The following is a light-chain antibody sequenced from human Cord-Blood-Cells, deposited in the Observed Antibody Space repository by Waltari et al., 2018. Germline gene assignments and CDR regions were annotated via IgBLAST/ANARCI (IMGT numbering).Light chain of an antibody. V-gene: IGKV1-39*01. J-gene: IGKJ1*01. CDR1: QSISSY. CDR2: SAS. CDR3: QQSYSTPPWT. Sequence: DIQMTQSPSSLSASVGDRVPITCRASQSISSYLNWYQQKPGKAPKLRIYSASSLQSGVPSRFSGSGSGTDFTLTISSLQPEDFATYYCQQSYSTPPWTFGQGTKVEIK.